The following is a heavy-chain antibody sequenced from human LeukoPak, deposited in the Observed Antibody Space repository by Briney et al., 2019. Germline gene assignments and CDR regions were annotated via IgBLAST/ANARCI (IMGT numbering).Heavy chain of an antibody. CDR2: INHSGRT. CDR3: ARQNYGAAPLRY. D-gene: IGHD4/OR15-4a*01. J-gene: IGHJ4*02. V-gene: IGHV4-34*01. CDR1: GGSFSGYY. Sequence: PSETLSLTCAVYGGSFSGYYWSWIRQPPGKGLEWIGEINHSGRTNYNPSLKSRVTISVDTSKNQFSLKLSSVTAADTAVYYCARQNYGAAPLRYWGQGTLVTVSS.